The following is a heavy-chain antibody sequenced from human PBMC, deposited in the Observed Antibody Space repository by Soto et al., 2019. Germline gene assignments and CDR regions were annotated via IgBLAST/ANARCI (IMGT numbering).Heavy chain of an antibody. CDR3: ARGATHGSSWYFWFDP. D-gene: IGHD6-13*01. J-gene: IGHJ5*02. V-gene: IGHV1-69*01. CDR1: GGTFSTYP. CDR2: IIPLFGTT. Sequence: QVQLVQSGAEVRMPGSSVKVSCKASGGTFSTYPINCVRQAPGQGLEWMGGIIPLFGTTNYAQKFKGRDTITADESTSTAYMELSSLRDEDEAVYYCARGATHGSSWYFWFDPWGQGTLVTVSS.